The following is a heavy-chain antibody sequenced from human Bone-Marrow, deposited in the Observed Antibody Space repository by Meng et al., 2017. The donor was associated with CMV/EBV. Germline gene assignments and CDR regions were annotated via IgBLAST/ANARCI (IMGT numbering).Heavy chain of an antibody. CDR2: IKQDGSEK. J-gene: IGHJ4*02. CDR3: AREVGMAAAVLKGVFDY. D-gene: IGHD6-13*01. Sequence: GESLKISCAASGFTFSSYWMSRVRQAPGKGLEWVANIKQDGSEKYYVDSVKGRFTISRDNAKNSLYLQMNSLRAEDTAVDYCAREVGMAAAVLKGVFDYWGQGTLVTVSS. CDR1: GFTFSSYW. V-gene: IGHV3-7*01.